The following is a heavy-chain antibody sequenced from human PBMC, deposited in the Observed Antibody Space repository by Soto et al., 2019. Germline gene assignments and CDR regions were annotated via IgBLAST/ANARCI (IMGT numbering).Heavy chain of an antibody. CDR3: ARVYPGSGWPYHYYGIDV. CDR2: IKQDGSEK. J-gene: IGHJ6*02. D-gene: IGHD6-19*01. V-gene: IGHV3-7*01. CDR1: GFTFTTYW. Sequence: EVQLVESGGGLVQPGGSLRLSCAASGFTFTTYWMSWVRQAPGKGLEWVANIKQDGSEKYYVDSVKGRFTISRDNAKNSLYLQMNSLRAEDTALYYCARVYPGSGWPYHYYGIDVWGQGTTVTVSS.